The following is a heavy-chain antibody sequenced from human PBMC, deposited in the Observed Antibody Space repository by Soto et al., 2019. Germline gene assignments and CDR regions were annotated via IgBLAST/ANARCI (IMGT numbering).Heavy chain of an antibody. J-gene: IGHJ6*02. CDR3: ARDGGGYSYGPLWYYGMDV. V-gene: IGHV1-69*13. CDR1: GGTFSSYA. D-gene: IGHD5-18*01. Sequence: SVKVSCKASGGTFSSYAINWVRQAPGQGLEWMGGIIPIFGTANFAQKFQVRVTITADESTSTAYMELSSLRSEDTAVYYCARDGGGYSYGPLWYYGMDVWGQGTTVTVSS. CDR2: IIPIFGTA.